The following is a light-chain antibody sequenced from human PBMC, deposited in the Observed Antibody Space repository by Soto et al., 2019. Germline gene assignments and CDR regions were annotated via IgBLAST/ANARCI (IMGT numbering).Light chain of an antibody. CDR3: QAYDYSLTAFV. J-gene: IGLJ3*02. CDR1: NSNLGAGYD. CDR2: GNR. V-gene: IGLV1-40*01. Sequence: QYVLTQPPSVSGAPGQRVTISCTWNNSNLGAGYDVHWYQQLPGAAPKLVIFGNRNRPSGVPERFSGSKSGTSASLAITGLQAEDEADYYCQAYDYSLTAFVFGGGTQLTVL.